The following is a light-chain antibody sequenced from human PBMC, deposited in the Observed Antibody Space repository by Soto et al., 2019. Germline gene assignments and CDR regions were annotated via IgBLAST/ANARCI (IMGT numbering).Light chain of an antibody. CDR2: GAS. CDR3: QQYDTSVT. V-gene: IGKV3-20*01. CDR1: QSISNNF. Sequence: EVVMTQSPGIVSSSPGERVTLSCRASQSISNNFLAWYQQKPGQAPRLLIYGASSRATGIPDRFSGSGSGTDFTLTISRLEPDDFAAYFCQQYDTSVTFGRGTKVDIK. J-gene: IGKJ4*01.